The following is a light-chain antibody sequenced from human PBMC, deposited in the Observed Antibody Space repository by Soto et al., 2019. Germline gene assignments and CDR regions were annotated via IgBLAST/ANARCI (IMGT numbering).Light chain of an antibody. CDR1: TSDVGSYDL. Sequence: QSVLTQPASVSGSPGQSITISCTGTTSDVGSYDLVSWYQQHPGKAPKIMIYEVSKRPSGDSNRFSGSKSGNTASLTISGLQAEDEAEYYCCSYAGGRSPYVFGTGTKLTVL. V-gene: IGLV2-23*02. J-gene: IGLJ1*01. CDR3: CSYAGGRSPYV. CDR2: EVS.